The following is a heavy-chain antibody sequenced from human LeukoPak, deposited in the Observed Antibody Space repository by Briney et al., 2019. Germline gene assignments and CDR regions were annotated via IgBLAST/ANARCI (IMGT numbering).Heavy chain of an antibody. CDR2: IKQDGSEK. V-gene: IGHV3-7*01. CDR1: GFTFSNYW. J-gene: IGHJ6*04. Sequence: PGGSLRLSCAASGFTFSNYWMSWVRQAPGKGLEWVANIKQDGSEKYYVDSVKGQLTISRDNAKNSLYLQMNSLRAEDTAVYYCARGVDTTMAPADVWGKGTTVTVSS. D-gene: IGHD5-18*01. CDR3: ARGVDTTMAPADV.